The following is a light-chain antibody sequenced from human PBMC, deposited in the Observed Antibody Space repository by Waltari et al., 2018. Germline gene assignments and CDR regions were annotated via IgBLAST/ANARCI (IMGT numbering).Light chain of an antibody. J-gene: IGLJ2*01. CDR2: SNN. Sequence: QSVLTQPPSASGTPGQRVTISCSGSSSNLGSNYVYWYQQHPGTTPKTLIYSNNPRPSGVPDLFSGSKSGTSASLAISGLRSEDEADYYCAAWDDSLGGVVFGGGTKLTVL. CDR1: SSNLGSNY. CDR3: AAWDDSLGGVV. V-gene: IGLV1-47*02.